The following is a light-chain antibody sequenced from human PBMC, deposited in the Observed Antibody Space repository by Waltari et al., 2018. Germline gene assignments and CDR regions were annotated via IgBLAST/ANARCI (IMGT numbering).Light chain of an antibody. Sequence: DIQMTQSPSSVSASVGDKVTITCRASQGIATWLAWYQQKPGKAPKVLIYGPSTLLTGVPSRFSGSGSGTEFTLTITGLQPEDFATYFCQQGNSFPPTFGQGTRVEV. CDR3: QQGNSFPPT. V-gene: IGKV1-12*01. CDR1: QGIATW. CDR2: GPS. J-gene: IGKJ1*01.